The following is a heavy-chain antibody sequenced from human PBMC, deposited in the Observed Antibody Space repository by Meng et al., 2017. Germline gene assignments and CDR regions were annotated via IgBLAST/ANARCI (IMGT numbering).Heavy chain of an antibody. J-gene: IGHJ1*01. CDR2: INPSGGST. Sequence: ASVKVSCKASGYTFTSYYMHWVRQAPGQGLEWMGIINPSGGSTSYAQKFQGRVTMTRDTSTSTVYMELSSLRSEDTAVYYCARVNDSSGYPSAEYFQHWGQGTLVTVSS. V-gene: IGHV1-46*01. CDR3: ARVNDSSGYPSAEYFQH. D-gene: IGHD3-22*01. CDR1: GYTFTSYY.